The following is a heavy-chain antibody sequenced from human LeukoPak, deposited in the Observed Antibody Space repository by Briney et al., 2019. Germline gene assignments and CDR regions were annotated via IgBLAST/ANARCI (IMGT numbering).Heavy chain of an antibody. CDR1: GFTFSSYA. Sequence: GGSLRLSCAASGFTFSSYAMSWVRQAPGKGLKWVSAISGSGGSTYYADSVKGRFTISRDNSKNTLYLQMNSLRARDTAVYYCAKFDQFLALGRKIDYWGQGTLVTVSS. D-gene: IGHD3-3*01. V-gene: IGHV3-23*01. J-gene: IGHJ4*02. CDR2: ISGSGGST. CDR3: AKFDQFLALGRKIDY.